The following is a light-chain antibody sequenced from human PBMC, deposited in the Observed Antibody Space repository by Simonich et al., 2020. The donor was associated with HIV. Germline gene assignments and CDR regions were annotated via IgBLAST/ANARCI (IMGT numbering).Light chain of an antibody. CDR3: QTWGSGIQV. Sequence: QIVLTQSPSASASLGASVKLTCTLSSGHSTYAIAWHQPLPEKGPRFVMKVNNDGSHNKGDGIPDRFSGSSSGAERYLTISSLQSEDEADYYCQTWGSGIQVFGGGTKLTVL. CDR1: SGHSTYA. J-gene: IGLJ3*02. V-gene: IGLV4-69*01. CDR2: VNNDGSH.